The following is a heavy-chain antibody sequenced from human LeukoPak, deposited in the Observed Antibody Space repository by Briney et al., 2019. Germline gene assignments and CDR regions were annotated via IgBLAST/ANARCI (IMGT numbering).Heavy chain of an antibody. V-gene: IGHV4-39*01. D-gene: IGHD6-6*01. CDR2: VYHSGST. J-gene: IGHJ4*02. CDR1: GASISSSSYY. Sequence: SETLSLTCTVSGASISSSSYYWGWIRQPPGKGLEWIGSVYHSGSTYYTPSLKSRVTISVDTSKNQFSLQLSSVTAADTAVYYCARLRDSRSYYFDYWGQGILVTVSS. CDR3: ARLRDSRSYYFDY.